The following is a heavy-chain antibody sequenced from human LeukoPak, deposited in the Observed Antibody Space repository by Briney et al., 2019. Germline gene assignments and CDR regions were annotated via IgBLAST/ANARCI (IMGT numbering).Heavy chain of an antibody. V-gene: IGHV3-53*01. CDR1: GFTVSSNY. J-gene: IGHJ4*02. Sequence: GGSLRLSCAAYGFTVSSNYMSWVRQAPGKGLEWVSVIYSGGSTYYADSVKGRFTISRDNSKNTLYLQMNSLRAEDTAVYYCARSVGAVAGTFDYWGQGTLVTVSS. CDR3: ARSVGAVAGTFDY. D-gene: IGHD6-19*01. CDR2: IYSGGST.